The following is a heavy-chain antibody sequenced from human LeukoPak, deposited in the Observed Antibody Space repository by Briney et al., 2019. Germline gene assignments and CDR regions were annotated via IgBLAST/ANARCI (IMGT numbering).Heavy chain of an antibody. CDR1: GFTFSSYG. D-gene: IGHD3-22*01. V-gene: IGHV3-30*02. CDR2: IRHDGSYQ. J-gene: IGHJ4*02. Sequence: GGSLGLSCAAFGFTFSSYGMHWVRQTPGKGLEWVAFIRHDGSYQQYADSVKGRFTVSRDNSKDMVYLQMNSLRTEDTAVYYCAKNRDSSDYPRDFDFWGQGTLVTVSS. CDR3: AKNRDSSDYPRDFDF.